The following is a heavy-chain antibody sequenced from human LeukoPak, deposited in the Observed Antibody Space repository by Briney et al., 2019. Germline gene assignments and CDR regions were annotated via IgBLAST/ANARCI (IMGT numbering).Heavy chain of an antibody. CDR3: ASRKLGNDY. D-gene: IGHD7-27*01. CDR2: IYTSGST. J-gene: IGHJ4*01. Sequence: SETLSLTCTVSDGSVSSGSYYWSWIRQPAGKGLEWIGRIYTSGSTSYNPSLKSRVTISIDTSKNQFSLKLSSVTAADTAVYYCASRKLGNDYWGQGTLVTVSS. V-gene: IGHV4-61*02. CDR1: DGSVSSGSYY.